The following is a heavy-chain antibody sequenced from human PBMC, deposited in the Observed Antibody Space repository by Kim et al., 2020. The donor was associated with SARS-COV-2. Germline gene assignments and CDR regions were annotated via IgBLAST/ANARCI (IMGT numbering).Heavy chain of an antibody. J-gene: IGHJ4*02. Sequence: GGSLRLSCAASGFTFSSYSMNWVRQAPGKGLEWVSSISSSSSYIYYADSVKGRFTISRDNAKNSPYLQMNSLRAEDTAVYYCARDAPMVRGVSGDYWGQGTLVTVSS. V-gene: IGHV3-21*01. D-gene: IGHD3-10*01. CDR1: GFTFSSYS. CDR2: ISSSSSYI. CDR3: ARDAPMVRGVSGDY.